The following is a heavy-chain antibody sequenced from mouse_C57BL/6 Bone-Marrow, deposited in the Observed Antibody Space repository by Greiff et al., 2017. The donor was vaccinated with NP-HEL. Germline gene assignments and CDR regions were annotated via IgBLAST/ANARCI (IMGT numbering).Heavy chain of an antibody. CDR3: ARGLGLFAY. V-gene: IGHV1-69*01. D-gene: IGHD4-1*01. CDR1: GYTFTSYW. CDR2: IDPSDSYT. Sequence: QVQLQQPGAELVMPGASVKLSCTASGYTFTSYWMHWVKQRPGQGLEWIGEIDPSDSYTNYNQKFKGKSTLTVDKSSSTAYMQLSSLTSEDSAVYYCARGLGLFAYWGQGTLVTVSA. J-gene: IGHJ3*01.